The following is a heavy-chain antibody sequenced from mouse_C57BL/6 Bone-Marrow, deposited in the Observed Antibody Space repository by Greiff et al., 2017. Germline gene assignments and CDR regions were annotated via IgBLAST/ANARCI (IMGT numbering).Heavy chain of an antibody. CDR1: GYAFSSSW. J-gene: IGHJ3*01. Sequence: VQLQQSGPELVKPGASVKISCKASGYAFSSSWMNWVKQRPGKGLEWIGRIYPGDGDTNYNGKFKGKATLTADKSSSTAYMQLSSLTSEDSAVYFCARIYYGYEGFAYWGQGTLVTVSA. V-gene: IGHV1-82*01. D-gene: IGHD2-2*01. CDR3: ARIYYGYEGFAY. CDR2: IYPGDGDT.